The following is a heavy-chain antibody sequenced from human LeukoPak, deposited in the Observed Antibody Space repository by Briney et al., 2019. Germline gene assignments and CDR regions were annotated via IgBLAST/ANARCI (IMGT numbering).Heavy chain of an antibody. Sequence: GGSLRLSCTASGFTFSGSAMHWVRQAPGKGLEWFSGIRGSSGSTYYADSVKGRFTISRDDSKNTLYLQMNSLRAEDTAVYYCAKEREYSGYEPLPNDYWGQGTLVTVTS. CDR1: GFTFSGSA. J-gene: IGHJ4*02. V-gene: IGHV3-23*01. D-gene: IGHD5-12*01. CDR2: IRGSSGST. CDR3: AKEREYSGYEPLPNDY.